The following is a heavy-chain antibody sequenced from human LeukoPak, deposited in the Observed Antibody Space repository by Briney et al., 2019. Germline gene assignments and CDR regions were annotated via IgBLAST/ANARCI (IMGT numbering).Heavy chain of an antibody. V-gene: IGHV4-59*12. J-gene: IGHJ6*02. CDR2: IYYSGST. CDR3: ARVGIVVVPAAMYDYYYGMDV. CDR1: GGSISSYY. D-gene: IGHD2-2*01. Sequence: SETLSLTCTVSGGSISSYYWSWIRQPPGKGLEWIGYIYYSGSTKYNPSLKSRVTISVDKSKNQFSLKLSSVTAADTAVYYCARVGIVVVPAAMYDYYYGMDVWGQGTTVTVSS.